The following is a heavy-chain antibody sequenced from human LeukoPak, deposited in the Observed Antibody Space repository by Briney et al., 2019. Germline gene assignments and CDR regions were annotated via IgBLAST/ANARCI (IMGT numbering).Heavy chain of an antibody. J-gene: IGHJ5*02. CDR3: ARAIRGRMIVVPVDTRFDP. CDR2: TFYSGST. CDR1: GGSISSGDYY. Sequence: SETLSLTCTVSGGSISSGDYYWSWIRQHLEKGLEWIGYTFYSGSTYYNPSLKSRVTISVDTSKNQFSLKLSSVTAADTAVYYCARAIRGRMIVVPVDTRFDPWGQGTLVTVSS. V-gene: IGHV4-31*03. D-gene: IGHD3-22*01.